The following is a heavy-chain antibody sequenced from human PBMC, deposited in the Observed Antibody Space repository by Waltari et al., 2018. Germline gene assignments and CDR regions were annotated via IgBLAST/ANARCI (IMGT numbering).Heavy chain of an antibody. V-gene: IGHV1-2*02. J-gene: IGHJ6*02. D-gene: IGHD3-10*01. CDR3: ARMQSGHYFGLDV. CDR2: INPKTGAP. CDR1: GYRIPGLY. Sequence: QVQLVQSGTEVKKPGASVKVSCEPSGYRIPGLYMHWARQAPGQGLEWMGWINPKTGAPKSAQKFQGRVAMTMDTSISTAYLELSGLRSDDTAVYYCARMQSGHYFGLDVWGQGAAVIVS.